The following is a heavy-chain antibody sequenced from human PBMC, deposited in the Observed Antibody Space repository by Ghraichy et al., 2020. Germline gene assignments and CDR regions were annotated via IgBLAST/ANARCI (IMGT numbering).Heavy chain of an antibody. CDR1: GGSISSYY. CDR3: AGTYYYGSGSYYKVSNWFDP. J-gene: IGHJ5*02. CDR2: IYTSGST. D-gene: IGHD3-10*01. V-gene: IGHV4-4*09. Sequence: SETLSLTCTVSGGSISSYYWSWIRQPPGKGLEWIGYIYTSGSTNYNPSLKSRVTISVDTSKNQFSLKLSSVTAADTAVYYCAGTYYYGSGSYYKVSNWFDPWGQGTLVTVSS.